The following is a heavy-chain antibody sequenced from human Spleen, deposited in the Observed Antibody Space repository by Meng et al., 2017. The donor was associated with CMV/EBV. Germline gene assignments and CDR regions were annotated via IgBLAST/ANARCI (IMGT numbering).Heavy chain of an antibody. CDR2: ITTSSDI. Sequence: GESLKISCAASGFTVSRNYMSWVRQAPGKGLEWVSSITTSSDIYYAESVKGRFTISRDNAKNSLILQMNSLRVEDTAVYYCARVFGYYYGLDVWGQGTTVTVSS. CDR3: ARVFGYYYGLDV. D-gene: IGHD3-16*01. J-gene: IGHJ6*02. CDR1: GFTVSRNY. V-gene: IGHV3-69-1*01.